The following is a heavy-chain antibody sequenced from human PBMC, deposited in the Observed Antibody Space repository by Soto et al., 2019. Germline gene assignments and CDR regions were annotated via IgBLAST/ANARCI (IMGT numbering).Heavy chain of an antibody. CDR3: AREGVVRERQLPDSNWFDP. CDR2: IYYSGST. V-gene: IGHV4-31*03. D-gene: IGHD6-13*01. Sequence: QVQLQESGPGLVKPSQTLSLTCTVSGGSISSGGYYWSWIRQHPGKGLEWIGYIYYSGSTYYNPSLKSRVTISVDTSKNQFSLKLSSVTAADTAVYYCAREGVVRERQLPDSNWFDPWGQGTLVTVSS. CDR1: GGSISSGGYY. J-gene: IGHJ5*02.